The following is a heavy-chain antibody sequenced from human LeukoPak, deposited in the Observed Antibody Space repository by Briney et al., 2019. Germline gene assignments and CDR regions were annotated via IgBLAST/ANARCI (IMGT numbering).Heavy chain of an antibody. V-gene: IGHV3-74*01. CDR3: ASGPTGFA. CDR2: IKSDGSST. D-gene: IGHD1-14*01. CDR1: GFTFSSYW. J-gene: IGHJ5*02. Sequence: PGGSLRLPCAASGFTFSSYWLHWVRQAPGKGLVWVSRIKSDGSSTRYADSVKGRFTVSRDNAKNTLYLQMNSLRAEDTAVYFCASGPTGFAWGQGTLVTVSS.